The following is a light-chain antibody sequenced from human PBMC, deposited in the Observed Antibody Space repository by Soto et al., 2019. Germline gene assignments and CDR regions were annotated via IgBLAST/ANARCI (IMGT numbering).Light chain of an antibody. CDR2: EGS. CDR3: CSYAGNSDV. Sequence: QSALTRPASVSGSPGQSITISCTGTSSDVGSYNLVSWYQQHPGKAPKLMIYEGSKRPSGVSNRFSGSKSGNTASLTISGLQAEDEADYYCCSYAGNSDVFGTGTKLTVL. J-gene: IGLJ1*01. V-gene: IGLV2-23*01. CDR1: SSDVGSYNL.